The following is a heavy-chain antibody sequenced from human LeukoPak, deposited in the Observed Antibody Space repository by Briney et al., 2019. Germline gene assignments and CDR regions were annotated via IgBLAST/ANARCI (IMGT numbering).Heavy chain of an antibody. J-gene: IGHJ3*02. Sequence: SVKVSCKASGGTFSSYAISWVRQAPGQGLEWKGEIIPIFGTANYAQKFQGRVTITTDESTSTAYMELSSLRSEDTAVYYCARNKGIFGVADAFDIWGQGTMVTVSS. CDR2: IIPIFGTA. V-gene: IGHV1-69*05. CDR3: ARNKGIFGVADAFDI. CDR1: GGTFSSYA. D-gene: IGHD3-3*01.